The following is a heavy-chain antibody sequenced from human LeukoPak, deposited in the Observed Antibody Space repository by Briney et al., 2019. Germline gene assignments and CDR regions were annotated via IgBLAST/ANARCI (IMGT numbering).Heavy chain of an antibody. CDR1: GYTFTSYA. D-gene: IGHD1-1*01. CDR3: ARADYEGNNWRDDAFDI. CDR2: INTNTGNP. Sequence: ASVKVSCKASGYTFTSYAMNWVRQAPGQGLEWMGWINTNTGNPTYAQGFTGRFVFSLDTSVSTAYLQISSLKAEDTAVYYCARADYEGNNWRDDAFDIWGQGTMVTVSS. V-gene: IGHV7-4-1*02. J-gene: IGHJ3*02.